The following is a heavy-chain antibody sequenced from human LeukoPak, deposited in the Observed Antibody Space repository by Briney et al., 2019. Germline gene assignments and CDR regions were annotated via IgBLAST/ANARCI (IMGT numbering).Heavy chain of an antibody. CDR3: ARGVGFVKIDY. D-gene: IGHD3-10*01. J-gene: IGHJ4*02. Sequence: SETLSLTCAVYVGSFSIFYWSWIREPPGQGLGWIGGINHSGRTNYNPSLKSRVTISVDTSKNQFSLKLSSVTAADTAIYYCARGVGFVKIDYWGQGTLVTVSS. CDR2: INHSGRT. CDR1: VGSFSIFY. V-gene: IGHV4-34*01.